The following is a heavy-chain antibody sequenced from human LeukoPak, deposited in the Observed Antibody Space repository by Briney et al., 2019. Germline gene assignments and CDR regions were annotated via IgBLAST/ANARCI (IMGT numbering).Heavy chain of an antibody. J-gene: IGHJ4*02. D-gene: IGHD3-22*01. CDR2: ISTSSDNK. V-gene: IGHV3-21*01. CDR3: ARRYYDRSGYYFDY. CDR1: GFTFTTYS. Sequence: KAGGSLRLSCAASGFTFTTYSMTWVRQAPGKGLEWVSSISTSSDNKNYADSVKGRFTISRDNAKKSLFLQMNSLRAEDTSVYYCARRYYDRSGYYFDYWGQGTLVTVSS.